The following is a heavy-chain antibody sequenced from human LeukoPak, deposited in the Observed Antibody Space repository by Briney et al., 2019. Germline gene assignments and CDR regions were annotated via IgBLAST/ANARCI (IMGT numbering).Heavy chain of an antibody. Sequence: SETLSLTCTVSGGSISTSSYYWGWIRQPPGKGLQWIGSIYYNGSTYYNPSLKSRVIISIDTSKNQFSLKLSSVTAADTAVYYCARGGGYYSPFDIWGQGTMVTVSS. J-gene: IGHJ3*02. D-gene: IGHD3-10*01. CDR1: GGSISTSSYY. V-gene: IGHV4-39*07. CDR2: IYYNGST. CDR3: ARGGGYYSPFDI.